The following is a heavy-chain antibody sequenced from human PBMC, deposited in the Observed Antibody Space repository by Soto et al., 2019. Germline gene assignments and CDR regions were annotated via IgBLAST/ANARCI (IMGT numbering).Heavy chain of an antibody. D-gene: IGHD4-4*01. J-gene: IGHJ5*02. CDR3: ARGDSDYRPFDP. Sequence: SETLSLTCAVYGGSFSGYYWSWIRQHPGKGLEWIGYIYYSGSTYYNPSLKSRVTISVDTSKNQFSLKLSSVTAADTAVYYCARGDSDYRPFDPWGQGTLVTVSS. CDR1: GGSFSGYY. CDR2: IYYSGST. V-gene: IGHV4-31*11.